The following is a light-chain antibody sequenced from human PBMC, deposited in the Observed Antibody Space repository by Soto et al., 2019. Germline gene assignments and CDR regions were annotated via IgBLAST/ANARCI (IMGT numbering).Light chain of an antibody. J-gene: IGKJ4*01. Sequence: AIPLTQSPSSLSASVGDRVTITCRASQGISSALAWYQQKPGKAPKLLIYDASSLESGGTSRFSGCGSVTDFTLTISSLQPEDLATSYCQHFNSYPPLFGGGTQVEIK. V-gene: IGKV1-13*02. CDR3: QHFNSYPPL. CDR1: QGISSA. CDR2: DAS.